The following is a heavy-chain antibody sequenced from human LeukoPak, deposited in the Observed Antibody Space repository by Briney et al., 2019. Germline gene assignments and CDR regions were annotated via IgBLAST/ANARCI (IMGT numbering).Heavy chain of an antibody. Sequence: PSETLSLTCTVSHYSISSGYYWGWIRQPPGKGLEWIGSIYHSGSTYYNPSLKSRVTISVDTSKNQFSLKLSSVTAADTAVYYCARVEGYSGSYFFDYWGQGTLVTVSS. V-gene: IGHV4-38-2*02. D-gene: IGHD1-26*01. CDR2: IYHSGST. J-gene: IGHJ4*02. CDR3: ARVEGYSGSYFFDY. CDR1: HYSISSGYY.